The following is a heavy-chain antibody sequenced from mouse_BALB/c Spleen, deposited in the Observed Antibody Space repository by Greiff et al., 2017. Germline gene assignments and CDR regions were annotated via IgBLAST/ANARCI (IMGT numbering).Heavy chain of an antibody. Sequence: EVKLVESGGGLVKPGGSLKLSCAASGFTFSSYAMSWVRQTPEKRLEWVASISSGGSTYYPDSVKGRFTISRDNARNILYLQMSSLRSEDTAMYYCARVGITTATFAYWGQGTLVTVSA. D-gene: IGHD1-2*01. CDR3: ARVGITTATFAY. V-gene: IGHV5-6-5*01. J-gene: IGHJ3*01. CDR1: GFTFSSYA. CDR2: ISSGGST.